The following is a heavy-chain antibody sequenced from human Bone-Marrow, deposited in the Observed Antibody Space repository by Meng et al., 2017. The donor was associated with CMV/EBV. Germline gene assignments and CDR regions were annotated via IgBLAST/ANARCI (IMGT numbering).Heavy chain of an antibody. CDR1: GGSFSGYY. CDR3: ARGLSSSSWFDP. Sequence: GSLRLSCAVYGGSFSGYYWSWIRQPPGKGLEWIGEINHSGSTNYNPSLKSRVTISVDTSKNQFSLKLSSVTAADTAVYYCARGLSSSSWFDPWVQGTLVTVSS. V-gene: IGHV4-34*01. D-gene: IGHD6-6*01. CDR2: INHSGST. J-gene: IGHJ5*02.